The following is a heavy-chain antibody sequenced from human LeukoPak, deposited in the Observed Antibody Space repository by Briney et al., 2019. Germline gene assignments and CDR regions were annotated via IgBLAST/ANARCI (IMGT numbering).Heavy chain of an antibody. CDR1: GGSISSKSDY. CDR2: LDSSGST. Sequence: SETLSLTCTVSGGSISSKSDYWGWIRQTPGKGLEWIGNLDSSGSTYYNPSLKSRVTISVGTSKNQFSLNLRSVTAADTAIYFCSRSHDYGGLYFYYYMDVWGKGTTVTVSS. D-gene: IGHD4-23*01. V-gene: IGHV4-39*01. J-gene: IGHJ6*03. CDR3: SRSHDYGGLYFYYYMDV.